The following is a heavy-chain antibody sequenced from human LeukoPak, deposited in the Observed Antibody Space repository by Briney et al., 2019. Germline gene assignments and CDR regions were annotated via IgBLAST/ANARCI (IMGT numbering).Heavy chain of an antibody. CDR1: GFTFSRYV. J-gene: IGHJ5*02. D-gene: IGHD6-19*01. V-gene: IGHV3-30-3*01. CDR2: ISDDANNK. Sequence: GRSLRLSCAASGFTFSRYVIYWVRQAPGKGLEWVAVISDDANNKYYADSVKGRFTISRDNSKNTLYLQMNSLRAEDTAVYYCARDPGVSGWYWGSSWGQGTLVTVSS. CDR3: ARDPGVSGWYWGSS.